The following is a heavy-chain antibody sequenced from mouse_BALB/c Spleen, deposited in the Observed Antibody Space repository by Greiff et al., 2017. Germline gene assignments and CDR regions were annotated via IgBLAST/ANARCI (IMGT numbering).Heavy chain of an antibody. CDR2: ISSGGGST. D-gene: IGHD2-10*02. Sequence: EVQVVESGGGLVKPGGSLKLSCAASGFAFSSYDMSWVRQTPEKGLEWVAYISSGGGSTYYPDNVKGRFTITRDNAKNTRYLQMSRLKSEDTAMYYWARHRYGNYWYYAMDYWGQGTSVTVSS. J-gene: IGHJ4*01. CDR3: ARHRYGNYWYYAMDY. V-gene: IGHV5-12-1*01. CDR1: GFAFSSYD.